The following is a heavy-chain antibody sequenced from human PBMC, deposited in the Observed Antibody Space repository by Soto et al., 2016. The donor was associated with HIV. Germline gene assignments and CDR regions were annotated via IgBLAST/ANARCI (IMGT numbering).Heavy chain of an antibody. CDR2: INPNSGGT. J-gene: IGHJ3*02. CDR1: GYTFTGYY. Sequence: QVQLVQSGAEVKKSGASVKVSCKASGYTFTGYYMHWVRQAPGQGLEWMGWINPNSGGTNYAQKFQGGVTMTRDTSISTAYMELSRLRSDDTAVYYCARVGYDWNDAGAFDIWGQGTMVTVSS. D-gene: IGHD1-1*01. V-gene: IGHV1-2*02. CDR3: ARVGYDWNDAGAFDI.